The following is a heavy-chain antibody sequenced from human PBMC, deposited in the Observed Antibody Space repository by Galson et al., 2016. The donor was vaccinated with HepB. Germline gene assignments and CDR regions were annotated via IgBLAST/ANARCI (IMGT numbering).Heavy chain of an antibody. CDR2: ISASGGST. J-gene: IGHJ5*02. Sequence: SLRLSCAASGFTFSSYAMSWVRQAPGKGLEWVSSISASGGSTYHADSVKGRFTISRNNSKNTLYPQMNSLRAEDTAVYYCAKGLNWFDPWGQGTLVTVSS. CDR1: GFTFSSYA. CDR3: AKGLNWFDP. V-gene: IGHV3-23*01.